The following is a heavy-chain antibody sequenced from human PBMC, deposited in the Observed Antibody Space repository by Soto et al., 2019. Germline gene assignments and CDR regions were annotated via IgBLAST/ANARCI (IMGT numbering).Heavy chain of an antibody. J-gene: IGHJ4*02. Sequence: GASVKVSCKASGYTFASYAISWMRQAPGQGLEWMGRISAYNGNTNYAQKLQGRVTMTTDTSTSTAYMELRSLRSDDTAVYYCARHPPPPDYWGQGALVTVSS. CDR3: ARHPPPPDY. CDR1: GYTFASYA. CDR2: ISAYNGNT. V-gene: IGHV1-18*01.